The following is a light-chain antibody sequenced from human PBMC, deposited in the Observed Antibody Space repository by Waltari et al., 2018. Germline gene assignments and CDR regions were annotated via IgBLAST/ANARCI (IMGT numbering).Light chain of an antibody. CDR3: QRYNNGGKT. CDR2: HAS. J-gene: IGKJ2*01. CDR1: QSVSSS. V-gene: IGKV3-15*01. Sequence: IVMTQSPATLSVFPGERATLPFRASQSVSSSLAWYQQKPGQAPRLIIYHASTTATGVPTRFSGSGSGTEFTLTISSLQSEDFAVYYCQRYNNGGKTFGPGTKLEIK.